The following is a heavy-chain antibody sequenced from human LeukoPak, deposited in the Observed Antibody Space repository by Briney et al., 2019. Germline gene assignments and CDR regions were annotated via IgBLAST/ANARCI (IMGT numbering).Heavy chain of an antibody. V-gene: IGHV1-24*01. D-gene: IGHD1-26*01. CDR3: ATDYSGSYWD. CDR2: FDPEDGET. Sequence: ASVKVSCKVSGYTLTELSMHWLRQAPGKGLEWMGGFDPEDGETIYAQKFQGRVTMTEDTSTDTAYMELRSLRSEDTAVYYCATDYSGSYWDWGQGTLVTVSS. J-gene: IGHJ4*02. CDR1: GYTLTELS.